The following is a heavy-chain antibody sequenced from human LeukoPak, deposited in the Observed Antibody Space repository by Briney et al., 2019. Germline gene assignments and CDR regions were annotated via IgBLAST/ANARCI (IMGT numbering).Heavy chain of an antibody. Sequence: PGGSLRLSCAASGFTFSSYAMSWVRQAPGKGLEWVSAISGSGGSTYYADSVKGRFTISRDNSKNTLYLQMNSLRAEDTAVYYCAKSPFVTITMITLRDYYFDYWGQGTLVTVSS. CDR1: GFTFSSYA. J-gene: IGHJ4*02. V-gene: IGHV3-23*01. D-gene: IGHD3-22*01. CDR3: AKSPFVTITMITLRDYYFDY. CDR2: ISGSGGST.